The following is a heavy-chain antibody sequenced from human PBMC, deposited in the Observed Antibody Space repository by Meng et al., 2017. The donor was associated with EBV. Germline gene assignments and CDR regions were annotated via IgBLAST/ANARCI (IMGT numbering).Heavy chain of an antibody. CDR2: VETKASKYAT. V-gene: IGHV3-73*01. CDR3: WGDLNYGSY. CDR1: GFIFRDSA. J-gene: IGHJ4*02. Sequence: VARVGSGAALVQPGGSLKLSCGASGFIFRDSAMHWVRQASGKGLEWVGRVETKASKYATAYAASVKGRFSVSRDDSKNMVFLEMNSLKTEDTARYYCWGDLNYGSYWGQGTLVTVSS. D-gene: IGHD3-16*01.